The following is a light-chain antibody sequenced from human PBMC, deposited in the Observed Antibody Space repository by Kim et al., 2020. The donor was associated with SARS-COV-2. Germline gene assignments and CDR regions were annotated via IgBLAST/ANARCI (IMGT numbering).Light chain of an antibody. J-gene: IGKJ4*01. CDR3: QQYNKWPPLT. Sequence: EIVMTQFPATLSVSPGETAALSCRASQSVGTSLAWYQQKPGQAPRLLIYGASTRATAIPARFSGSGSGTEFTLTISSLQSEDFAVYYCQQYNKWPPLTFGGGTKVDIK. CDR1: QSVGTS. CDR2: GAS. V-gene: IGKV3-15*01.